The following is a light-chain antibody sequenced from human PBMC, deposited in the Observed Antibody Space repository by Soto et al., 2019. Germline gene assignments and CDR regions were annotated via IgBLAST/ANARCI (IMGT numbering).Light chain of an antibody. Sequence: DIQMTQSPSSLSASVGDRVTITCQASQDISNYLNWYQQKPGKAPKLLIYDASNLETGVPSRFSGSGSGTDFTFTISSLQAEDIATYYCQQGTFGQGTKVEIK. J-gene: IGKJ1*01. V-gene: IGKV1-33*01. CDR2: DAS. CDR3: QQGT. CDR1: QDISNY.